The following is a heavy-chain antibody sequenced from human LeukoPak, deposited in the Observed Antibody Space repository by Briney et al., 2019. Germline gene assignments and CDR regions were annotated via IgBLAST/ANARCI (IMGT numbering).Heavy chain of an antibody. D-gene: IGHD6-19*01. J-gene: IGHJ4*02. V-gene: IGHV3-48*03. Sequence: QPGGSLRLSCAASGFTFSSYEMNWVRQAPGKGLEWVSYISSIGSTIYYADSVKGRFTISRDNAKNSLYLQMNSLRAEDTAVYYCARVGAAVAVDYWGQGTLVTVSS. CDR3: ARVGAAVAVDY. CDR1: GFTFSSYE. CDR2: ISSIGSTI.